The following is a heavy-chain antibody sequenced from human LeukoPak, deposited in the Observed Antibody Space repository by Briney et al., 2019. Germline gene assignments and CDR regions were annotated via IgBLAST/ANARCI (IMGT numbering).Heavy chain of an antibody. Sequence: SETLSLTCAVYGGSFSDYYWNWIRQPPGKGLEWIGEINHSGSTNYNPSLKSRVTISVDTSKNQFSLKLSSVTAADTAVYYCARRQWLTNYYYYMDVWGKGTTVTVSS. V-gene: IGHV4-34*01. D-gene: IGHD6-19*01. CDR2: INHSGST. CDR1: GGSFSDYY. J-gene: IGHJ6*03. CDR3: ARRQWLTNYYYYMDV.